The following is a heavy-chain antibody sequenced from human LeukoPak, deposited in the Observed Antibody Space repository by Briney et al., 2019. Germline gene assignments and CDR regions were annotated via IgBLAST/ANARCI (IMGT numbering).Heavy chain of an antibody. D-gene: IGHD3-10*01. CDR3: ARDPAMVRGVKYYFDY. V-gene: IGHV3-53*01. Sequence: GGSLRLSSAASGFIVSGDFMSWVRQAPGKGLEWVSVIYSDGSTYYADSVKGRFTISRDNSKNTLDLQMTGLRAEDTAVYYCARDPAMVRGVKYYFDYWGQGTLVTVSS. CDR2: IYSDGST. CDR1: GFIVSGDF. J-gene: IGHJ4*02.